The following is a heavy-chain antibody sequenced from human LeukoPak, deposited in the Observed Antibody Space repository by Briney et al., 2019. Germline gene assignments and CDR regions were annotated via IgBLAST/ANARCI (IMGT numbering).Heavy chain of an antibody. D-gene: IGHD3/OR15-3a*01. CDR2: IYHSGST. CDR1: GGSISSGGYS. J-gene: IGHJ4*02. V-gene: IGHV4-30-2*03. Sequence: PSQTLSLTCAVSGGSISSGGYSWSWIRQPPGKGLEWIGYIYHSGSTYYNPSLKSRVTISVDTSKNQFSLKLSSVTAADTAVYYCARHGWTGPFGYWGQGTLVTVSS. CDR3: ARHGWTGPFGY.